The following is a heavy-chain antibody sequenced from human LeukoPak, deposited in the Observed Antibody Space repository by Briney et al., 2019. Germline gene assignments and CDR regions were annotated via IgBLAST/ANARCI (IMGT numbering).Heavy chain of an antibody. V-gene: IGHV5-51*01. CDR2: ISPADSHT. CDR1: GYSFSMYW. J-gene: IGHJ3*02. D-gene: IGHD3-22*01. Sequence: GESLKISRKGSGYSFSMYWIAWVRQMPGKGLEWMGIISPADSHTTYSPSFQGQVTISADKSITTAYLQWSSLKASDTAMYYCARTYYYDSTGYYYPFDIWGQGTMVTVSS. CDR3: ARTYYYDSTGYYYPFDI.